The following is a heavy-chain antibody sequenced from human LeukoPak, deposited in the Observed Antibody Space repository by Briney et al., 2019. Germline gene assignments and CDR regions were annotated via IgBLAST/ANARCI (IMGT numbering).Heavy chain of an antibody. CDR2: INHSGST. CDR1: GGSFSGYY. D-gene: IGHD3-22*01. V-gene: IGHV4-34*01. Sequence: SETLSLTCAVYGGSFSGYYWSWIRQPPGKGLEWIGEINHSGSTNYNPSLKSRVTISVDTSKNQFSLKLSSVTAADTAVYYCARLHYYDSSGYYRGYWYFDLWGRGTLVTVSS. CDR3: ARLHYYDSSGYYRGYWYFDL. J-gene: IGHJ2*01.